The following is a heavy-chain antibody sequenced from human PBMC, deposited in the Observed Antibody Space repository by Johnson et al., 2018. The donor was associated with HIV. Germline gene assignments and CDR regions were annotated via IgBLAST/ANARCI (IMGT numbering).Heavy chain of an antibody. D-gene: IGHD6-13*01. CDR2: INWNGGST. V-gene: IGHV3-20*04. CDR3: ARERIGYSSSGDAVDI. J-gene: IGHJ3*02. CDR1: GFTFDDCG. Sequence: VQLVESGGGVVRPGGSLRLSCAASGFTFDDCGMSWVRQAPGKGLEWVSGINWNGGSTIYADSVKGRFTISRDNAKHSLYLQMNSLRAEDTALYYCARERIGYSSSGDAVDIWGQWTMVTVSS.